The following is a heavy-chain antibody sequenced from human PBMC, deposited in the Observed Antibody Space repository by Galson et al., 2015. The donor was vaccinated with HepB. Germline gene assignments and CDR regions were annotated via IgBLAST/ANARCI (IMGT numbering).Heavy chain of an antibody. CDR3: TRVAHLGRGMNV. J-gene: IGHJ6*02. D-gene: IGHD3-10*01. Sequence: CAISGDSVSRDTVGWNWIRQSPSRGLEWLGRTYYRSKWYSDYAISVKSRLIINADSSTNQFFLQLNSVTPEDTAVYYCTRVAHLGRGMNVWGQGTTVTV. V-gene: IGHV6-1*01. CDR1: GDSVSRDTVG. CDR2: TYYRSKWYS.